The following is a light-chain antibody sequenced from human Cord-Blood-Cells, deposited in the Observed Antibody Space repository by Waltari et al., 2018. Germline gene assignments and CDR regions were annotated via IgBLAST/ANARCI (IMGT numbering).Light chain of an antibody. Sequence: DIVMTQSPDSLAVSPGERATLNCKSTPSVLYSSNNKNYLAWYQQKPGQPPKLLIYWASTRESGVPDRFSGSGSGTDFTLTISSLQAEDVAVYYCQQYYSTPQTFGQGTKVEIK. CDR1: PSVLYSSNNKNY. V-gene: IGKV4-1*01. CDR2: WAS. J-gene: IGKJ1*01. CDR3: QQYYSTPQT.